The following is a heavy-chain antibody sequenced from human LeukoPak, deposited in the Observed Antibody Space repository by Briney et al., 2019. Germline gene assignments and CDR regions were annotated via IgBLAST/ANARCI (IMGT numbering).Heavy chain of an antibody. D-gene: IGHD3-10*01. CDR2: INAGNDNT. Sequence: ASVKVSCKASGYTFTTSTMHWVRQVPGQRLEWMGCINAGNDNTDLSERFQGRVTITRDTSASTFYMELSSLTSEDTAVYYCAKGYNYGSWRVDYWGQGTLVTVSS. CDR3: AKGYNYGSWRVDY. J-gene: IGHJ4*02. CDR1: GYTFTTST. V-gene: IGHV1-3*01.